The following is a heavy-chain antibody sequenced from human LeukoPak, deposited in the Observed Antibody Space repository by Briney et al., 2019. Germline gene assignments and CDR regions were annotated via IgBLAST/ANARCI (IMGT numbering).Heavy chain of an antibody. CDR3: ARPSQLVMGISIGLFDH. J-gene: IGHJ4*02. V-gene: IGHV5-51*01. Sequence: GESLKISCKGFGYTFIDYSIAWLRQMPGKGLEWMGFMHPADSHTTYSPSFQGHVTFSADKSTNTAYLQWNSLEVSDTAMYFCARPSQLVMGISIGLFDHWGRGTLVTVS. D-gene: IGHD3-22*01. CDR2: MHPADSHT. CDR1: GYTFIDYS.